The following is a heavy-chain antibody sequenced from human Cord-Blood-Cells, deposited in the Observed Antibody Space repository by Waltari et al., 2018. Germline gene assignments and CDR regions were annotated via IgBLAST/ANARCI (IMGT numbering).Heavy chain of an antibody. Sequence: QVQLQQWGAGLLKPSETLSLTCAVYGGSFSGYYWSWIRQPPGKGLEWIGEINHSGSTNYNPSLKSRVTISVDTSKNQFSLKLSSVTAADTAVYYCARIQPYGSGSYYYYYYGMDVWGQGTTVTVSS. CDR2: INHSGST. J-gene: IGHJ6*02. V-gene: IGHV4-34*01. D-gene: IGHD3-10*01. CDR1: GGSFSGYY. CDR3: ARIQPYGSGSYYYYYYGMDV.